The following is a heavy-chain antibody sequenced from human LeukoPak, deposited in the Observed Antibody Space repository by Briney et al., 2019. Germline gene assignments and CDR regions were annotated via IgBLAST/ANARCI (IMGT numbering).Heavy chain of an antibody. CDR2: IYSGGNT. V-gene: IGHV3-53*01. CDR1: GFTVSSNY. J-gene: IGHJ4*02. D-gene: IGHD5-18*01. Sequence: PGGSLRLSCAASGFTVSSNYMSWVRQAPGKGLEWVSVIYSGGNTYYADSVKGRFTISRDNSKNTLYLQMNSLRAEDTAVYYCAREATAGGDDYWGQGTLVTVSS. CDR3: AREATAGGDDY.